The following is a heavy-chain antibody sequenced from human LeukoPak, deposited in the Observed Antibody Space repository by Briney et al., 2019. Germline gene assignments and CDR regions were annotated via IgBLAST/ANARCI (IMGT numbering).Heavy chain of an antibody. Sequence: PSETLSLTCTVSGGSISSSSYFWGWIRQPPGKGLEWIGSIYYNGNTYYNPSLKSRVTISLDTSKNQFSLKLSYVTAADTAVYYCARGRYDDYGMDVWGQGTTVTVTS. CDR2: IYYNGNT. CDR1: GGSISSSSYF. D-gene: IGHD3-22*01. CDR3: ARGRYDDYGMDV. V-gene: IGHV4-39*01. J-gene: IGHJ6*02.